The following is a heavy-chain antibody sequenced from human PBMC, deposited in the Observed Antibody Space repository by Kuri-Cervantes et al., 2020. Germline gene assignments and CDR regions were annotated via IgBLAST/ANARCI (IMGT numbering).Heavy chain of an antibody. CDR3: ARVPLLRYFDWLSENYYYYGMDV. Sequence: GALRLSCTVSGGSVSSGSYCWSWIRQPPGKGLEWIGEINHSGSTNYNPSLKSRVTISVDTSKNQFSLKLSSVTAADTAVYYCARVPLLRYFDWLSENYYYYGMDVWGQGTTVTVSS. CDR2: INHSGST. CDR1: GGSVSSGSYC. J-gene: IGHJ6*02. D-gene: IGHD3-9*01. V-gene: IGHV4-39*07.